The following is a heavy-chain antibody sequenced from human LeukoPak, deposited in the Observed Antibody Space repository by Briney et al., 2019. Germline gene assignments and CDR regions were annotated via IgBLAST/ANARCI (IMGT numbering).Heavy chain of an antibody. CDR2: INHSGST. CDR1: GGSFSGYY. J-gene: IGHJ6*02. Sequence: SETLSLTCAVYGGSFSGYYWSWIRQPPGKGLEWIGEINHSGSTNYNPSLKSRVTISVDTSKNQFSLRLSSVTAADTAVYYCAVLSRWYCSSTSCYQYGMDVWGQGTTVTVSS. V-gene: IGHV4-34*01. D-gene: IGHD2-2*01. CDR3: AVLSRWYCSSTSCYQYGMDV.